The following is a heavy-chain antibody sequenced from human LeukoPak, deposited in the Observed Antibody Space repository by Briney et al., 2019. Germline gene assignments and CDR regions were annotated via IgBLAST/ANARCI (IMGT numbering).Heavy chain of an antibody. CDR2: ISSSSSYI. CDR1: GFTFSSYS. J-gene: IGHJ3*02. Sequence: GGSLRLSCAASGFTFSSYSMNWVRQAPGKGLEWVSSISSSSSYIYYADSVKGRFTISRDKAKNSLYLQMNSLRAEDTAVYYCARDLTPSVFVIWGEGTMVTVSS. V-gene: IGHV3-21*01. CDR3: ARDLTPSVFVI. D-gene: IGHD1-14*01.